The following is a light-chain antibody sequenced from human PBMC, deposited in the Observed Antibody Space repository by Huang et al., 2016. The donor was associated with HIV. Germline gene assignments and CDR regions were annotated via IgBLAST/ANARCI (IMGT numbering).Light chain of an antibody. CDR1: ESIGNN. V-gene: IGKV3-15*01. CDR3: QQYNNWPMYT. Sequence: EIVMTQSPVTLSVSPGERATLSCRASESIGNNLAWYQQKPGQAPSLLIYGASTRAAAVPARFSGSGSGTEFTLTISSPQSEDFAVYFCQQYNNWPMYTFGQGTKLEIK. J-gene: IGKJ2*01. CDR2: GAS.